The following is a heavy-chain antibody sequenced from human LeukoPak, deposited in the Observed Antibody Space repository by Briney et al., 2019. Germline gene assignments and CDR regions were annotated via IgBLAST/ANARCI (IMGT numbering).Heavy chain of an antibody. CDR1: GFIFSDFY. CDR2: ISPSSHDI. V-gene: IGHV3-11*06. J-gene: IGHJ4*02. D-gene: IGHD6-6*01. CDR3: AKTARVPDY. Sequence: GESLRLSCAASGFIFSDFYMSWVRQAAGKGLEYIAYISPSSHDIIYADSVKGRFTISRDNAKNSLYLQMNSLRAEDTAVYYCAKTARVPDYWGQGTQVTASS.